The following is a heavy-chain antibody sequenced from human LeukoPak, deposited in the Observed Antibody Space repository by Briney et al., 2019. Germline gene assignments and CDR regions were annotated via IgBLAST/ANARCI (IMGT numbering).Heavy chain of an antibody. CDR2: MSYSGNT. D-gene: IGHD4/OR15-4a*01. CDR1: GGSINNYY. CDR3: ARDEYGGPFDY. J-gene: IGHJ4*02. Sequence: PSETLSLTXTVSGGSINNYYWNWIRQPPGKGLEWIGYMSYSGNTYYNPSLKSRVTISVDMSKNQFYLQMSSVTAADTAVYYCARDEYGGPFDYWGQGALVTVSS. V-gene: IGHV4-59*01.